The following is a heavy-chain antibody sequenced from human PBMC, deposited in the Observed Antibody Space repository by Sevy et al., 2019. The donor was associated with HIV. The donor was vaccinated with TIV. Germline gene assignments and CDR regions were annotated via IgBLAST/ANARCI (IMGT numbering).Heavy chain of an antibody. CDR2: IWYDGSNK. J-gene: IGHJ4*02. Sequence: GGSLRLSCAASGFTFSSYGMHWVRQAPGKGLEWVAVIWYDGSNKYYADSVKGRFTISRKNSKNKLYLQMNSLRAEDTAVYYCARGARRSPLDYWGQGTLVTVSS. V-gene: IGHV3-33*01. CDR1: GFTFSSYG. CDR3: ARGARRSPLDY.